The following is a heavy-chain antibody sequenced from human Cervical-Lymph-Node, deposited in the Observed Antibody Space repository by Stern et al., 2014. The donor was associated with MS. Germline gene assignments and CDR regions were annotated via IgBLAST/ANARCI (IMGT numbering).Heavy chain of an antibody. V-gene: IGHV2-5*01. D-gene: IGHD2-2*01. J-gene: IGHJ4*02. CDR1: GFSLSTSGVG. CDR2: IYWNDDK. CDR3: AHRYQLLSVY. Sequence: QVPLRESGPTLVKPTQTLTLTCTFSGFSLSTSGVGAGWIRQPPGKALEWLALIYWNDDKRYSPSLKNRLTITKDTSKNQVVLTMTNMDPVDTATYYCAHRYQLLSVYWGQGTLVTVSS.